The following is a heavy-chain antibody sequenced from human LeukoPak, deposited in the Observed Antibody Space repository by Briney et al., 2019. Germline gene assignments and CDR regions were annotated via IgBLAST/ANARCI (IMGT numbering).Heavy chain of an antibody. D-gene: IGHD3-22*01. Sequence: SETLSLTCTVSGGSISSSSYYWGWIRQPPGKGLEWIGEINHSGSTNYNPSLKSRVTISVDTSKNQFSLKLSSVTAADTAVYYCARNYYYDSSGYYLFDYWGQGTLVTVSS. CDR3: ARNYYYDSSGYYLFDY. J-gene: IGHJ4*02. CDR2: INHSGST. V-gene: IGHV4-39*07. CDR1: GGSISSSSYY.